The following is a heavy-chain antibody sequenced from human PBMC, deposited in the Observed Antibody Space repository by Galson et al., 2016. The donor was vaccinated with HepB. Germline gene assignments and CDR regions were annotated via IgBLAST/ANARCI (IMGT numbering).Heavy chain of an antibody. CDR3: ARVVTPMAAANRGFGS. Sequence: SLRLSCAASGFTFNMYTMTWVRQAPGKGLEWVSSITPGSTYTHFADSVKGRFTISRDDAENSLYLHMNSLRAEDTVLYYCARVVTPMAAANRGFGSWGQGTQVVVSS. D-gene: IGHD6-13*01. CDR2: ITPGSTYT. V-gene: IGHV3-21*01. CDR1: GFTFNMYT. J-gene: IGHJ5*02.